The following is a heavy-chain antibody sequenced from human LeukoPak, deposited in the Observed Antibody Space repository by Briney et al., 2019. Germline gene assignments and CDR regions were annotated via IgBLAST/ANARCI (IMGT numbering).Heavy chain of an antibody. CDR3: ARGEGTSGSWGNDAFDI. D-gene: IGHD1-26*01. V-gene: IGHV3-48*01. CDR1: GFTFSSYS. CDR2: ISSSSSTI. J-gene: IGHJ3*02. Sequence: GGSLRLSCAASGFTFSSYSMNWVRQAPGKGLEWVSYISSSSSTIYYADSVKGRFTISRDNAKNTLYLQMNSLRAEDTAVYYCARGEGTSGSWGNDAFDIWGQGTMVTVSS.